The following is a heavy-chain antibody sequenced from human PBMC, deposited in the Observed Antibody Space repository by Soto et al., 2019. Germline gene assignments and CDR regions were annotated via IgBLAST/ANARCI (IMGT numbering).Heavy chain of an antibody. V-gene: IGHV4-61*01. J-gene: IGHJ4*02. CDR2: IYYTGST. CDR3: ARDHHSYYDTSGYYPYFDF. Sequence: KASETLSLTCTVSGGSVNTAPYHWSWIRQSPRNGLEWIGNIYYTGSTNYNPSFESRVAISLDTSNNQFSLRLTSLTAADTAVYLCARDHHSYYDTSGYYPYFDFWGQGTLVTVSS. CDR1: GGSVNTAPYH. D-gene: IGHD3-22*01.